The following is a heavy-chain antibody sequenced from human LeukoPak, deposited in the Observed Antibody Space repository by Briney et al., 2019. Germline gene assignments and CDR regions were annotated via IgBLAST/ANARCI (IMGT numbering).Heavy chain of an antibody. CDR3: TRDTGTTGEVKFDP. D-gene: IGHD4-17*01. J-gene: IGHJ5*02. CDR2: LDSSGNT. Sequence: SETLSLTCTVSGGSVSSGGYYWSWIRQPAGKGLECIGHLDSSGNTYFHPSLKSRVTMSVDTSKSQFSLNLMSVTAADTAVYYCTRDTGTTGEVKFDPWGQGTLITVSS. CDR1: GGSVSSGGYY. V-gene: IGHV4-61*10.